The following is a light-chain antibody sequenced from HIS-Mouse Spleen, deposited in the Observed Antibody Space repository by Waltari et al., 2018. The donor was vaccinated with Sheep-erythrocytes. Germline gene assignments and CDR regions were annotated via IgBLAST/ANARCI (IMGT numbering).Light chain of an antibody. CDR2: GAS. Sequence: EIVLTQSPGPLAWSPGEIATPPGRASQSVSSSYLAWYQQKPAQAPRLLIYGASSRATGIPDRFSGSGSETDFTLTISRLEPEDFAVYYCQQYGSSLRTFGQGTKVEIK. J-gene: IGKJ1*01. CDR3: QQYGSSLRT. CDR1: QSVSSSY. V-gene: IGKV3-20*01.